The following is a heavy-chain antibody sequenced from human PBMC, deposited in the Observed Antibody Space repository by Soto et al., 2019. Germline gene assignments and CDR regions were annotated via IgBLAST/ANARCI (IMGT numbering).Heavy chain of an antibody. CDR3: ASRPPFDY. CDR2: IYSSGST. Sequence: EVQLVESGGGLIQPGGSLRLSCAASGFIVSSNDMSWVRQAPGKGLEWVSRIYSSGSTSYVDSVKGRFTISRDNSKNTLYLQMNSLRVEDTAVYYCASRPPFDYWGQGTLVTVSS. CDR1: GFIVSSND. J-gene: IGHJ4*02. V-gene: IGHV3-53*01.